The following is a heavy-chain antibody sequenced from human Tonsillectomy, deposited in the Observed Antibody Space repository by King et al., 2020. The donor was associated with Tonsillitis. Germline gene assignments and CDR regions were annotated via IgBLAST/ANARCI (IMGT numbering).Heavy chain of an antibody. CDR2: MSWNSGSI. J-gene: IGHJ4*02. V-gene: IGHV3-9*01. CDR1: GFTFDDYA. D-gene: IGHD3-9*01. Sequence: VQLVESGGGLVQPGRSLRLSCVASGFTFDDYAMHWVRQAPGKGLEWVSGMSWNSGSIDYADSVKGRFTISRDNAKNSLYLQMNTLRAEDTALYYCAKTHHPYYDILTGYYTEYYFDYWGQGTLVPVSS. CDR3: AKTHHPYYDILTGYYTEYYFDY.